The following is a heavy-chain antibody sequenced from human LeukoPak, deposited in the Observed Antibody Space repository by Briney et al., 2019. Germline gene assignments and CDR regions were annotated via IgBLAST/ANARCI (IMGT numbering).Heavy chain of an antibody. CDR2: IHYDGSTS. CDR1: GGSMRTTSYY. D-gene: IGHD2-15*01. J-gene: IGHJ1*01. Sequence: SETLSLTCIVSGGSMRTTSYYWDWIRQPPGKGLEWIGTIHYDGSTSHYTPSLKSRVTIFVDTAKNHFSLKVTSVTAADTAVYYCARDVVGAAYFQLWGQGALVTVSS. V-gene: IGHV4-39*07. CDR3: ARDVVGAAYFQL.